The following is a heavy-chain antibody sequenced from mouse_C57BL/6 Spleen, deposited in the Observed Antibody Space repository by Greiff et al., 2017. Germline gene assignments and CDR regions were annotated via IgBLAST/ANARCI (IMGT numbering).Heavy chain of an antibody. V-gene: IGHV1-26*01. CDR2: INPNNGGT. Sequence: VQLQQPGPELVKPGASVKISCKASGYTFTDYYMNWVKQSHGKSLEWIGDINPNNGGTSYNQKFKGKATLTVDKSSSTAYMELRSLTSEDSAVYYCARRYDYGDFDYWGQGTTLTVSS. D-gene: IGHD2-4*01. CDR1: GYTFTDYY. J-gene: IGHJ2*01. CDR3: ARRYDYGDFDY.